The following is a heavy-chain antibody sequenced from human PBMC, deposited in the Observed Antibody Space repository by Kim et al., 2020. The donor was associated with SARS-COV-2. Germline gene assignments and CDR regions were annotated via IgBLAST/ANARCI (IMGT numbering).Heavy chain of an antibody. CDR1: GGSISSSSYY. V-gene: IGHV4-39*01. Sequence: SETLSLTCTVSGGSISSSSYYWGWIRQPPGKGLEWIGSIYYSGSTYYNPSLKSRVTISVDTSKNQFSLKLSSVTAADTAVYYCARLNPITAAGRGWFDPWGQGTLVTVSS. CDR2: IYYSGST. CDR3: ARLNPITAAGRGWFDP. D-gene: IGHD6-13*01. J-gene: IGHJ5*02.